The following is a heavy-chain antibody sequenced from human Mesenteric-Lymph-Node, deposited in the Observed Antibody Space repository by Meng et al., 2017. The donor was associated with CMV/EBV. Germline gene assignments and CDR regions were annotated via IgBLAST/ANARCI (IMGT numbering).Heavy chain of an antibody. CDR2: IFNSGIT. D-gene: IGHD1-26*01. V-gene: IGHV4-59*01. CDR1: GGSINNFY. J-gene: IGHJ4*02. Sequence: LRLSCTVSGGSINNFYWNWIRQPPGKGLEWIGYIFNSGITNYIPSLKSRVTISVDTSKNQFSLRLSSVTAADTAVYYCARAGTYERSFDYWGQGTLVTVSS. CDR3: ARAGTYERSFDY.